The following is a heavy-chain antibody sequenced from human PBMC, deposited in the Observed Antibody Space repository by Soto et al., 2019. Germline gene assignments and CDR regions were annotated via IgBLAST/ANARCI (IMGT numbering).Heavy chain of an antibody. CDR3: ARIVVPAAIVYYYYGMDV. D-gene: IGHD2-2*02. J-gene: IGHJ6*02. Sequence: ASETLSLTCTVSGGSISSGGYYWSWIRQHPGKGLEWIGYIYYSGSTYYNPSLKSRVTISVDTSKNQFSLKLSSVTAADTAVYYCARIVVPAAIVYYYYGMDVWGQGTTVTVSS. CDR1: GGSISSGGYY. CDR2: IYYSGST. V-gene: IGHV4-31*03.